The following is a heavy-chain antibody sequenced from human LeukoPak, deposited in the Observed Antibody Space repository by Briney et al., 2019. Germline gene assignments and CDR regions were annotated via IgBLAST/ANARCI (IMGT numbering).Heavy chain of an antibody. D-gene: IGHD6-13*01. Sequence: PGGSLRLSCAASGFTFSSHSMNWVRQAPGRGLEWVSYISGSSGAIYYADSVKGRFTISRDNAENSLYLQMNSLRDEDTAVYYYARRMAAAGTTTFDCWGQGTLVTVSS. J-gene: IGHJ4*02. CDR2: ISGSSGAI. CDR1: GFTFSSHS. CDR3: ARRMAAAGTTTFDC. V-gene: IGHV3-48*02.